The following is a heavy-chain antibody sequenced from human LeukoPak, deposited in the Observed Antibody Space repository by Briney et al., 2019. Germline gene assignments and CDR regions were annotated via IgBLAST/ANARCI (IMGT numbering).Heavy chain of an antibody. CDR1: GGSINNYY. V-gene: IGHV4-59*08. D-gene: IGHD5-12*01. J-gene: IGHJ4*02. CDR2: IYYSGTT. CDR3: ARLSGYSGYEPSSLDY. Sequence: SETLSLTCAISGGSINNYYWSWIRQPPGKGLEWIGYIYYSGTTNYSPSLNSRVNISLDTAKNQFSLRLSSVTAADTAVYYCARLSGYSGYEPSSLDYWGQGTLVTVSS.